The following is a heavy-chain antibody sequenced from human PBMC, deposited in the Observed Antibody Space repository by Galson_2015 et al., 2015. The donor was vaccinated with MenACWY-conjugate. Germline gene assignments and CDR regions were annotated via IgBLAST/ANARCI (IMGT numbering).Heavy chain of an antibody. D-gene: IGHD1-26*01. CDR1: GFTFSSYW. CDR3: ARTGGSPPRGFDY. J-gene: IGHJ4*02. CDR2: INSDGSST. Sequence: SLGLSCAVSGFTFSSYWMHWVRQAPGKGLVWVSRINSDGSSTSYADTAKGRFTISRDNAKNTLYLQMNSLRAEDTAVYYCARTGGSPPRGFDYWGQGTLVTVSS. V-gene: IGHV3-74*01.